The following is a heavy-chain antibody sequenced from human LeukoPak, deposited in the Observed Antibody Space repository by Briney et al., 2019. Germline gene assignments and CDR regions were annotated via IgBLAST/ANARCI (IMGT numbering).Heavy chain of an antibody. J-gene: IGHJ4*02. CDR3: ARDVGGSDFLSSLYYFDY. Sequence: PSKTLSLTCTVSGGSISSSYWSWIRQPPGKGLEWIGYIYYTGSTNYNSSLKSRVTISVDTSKNQFSLKLSSVTAADTAVYYCARDVGGSDFLSSLYYFDYWGQGTLVTVSS. CDR2: IYYTGST. V-gene: IGHV4-59*12. D-gene: IGHD3-3*01. CDR1: GGSISSSY.